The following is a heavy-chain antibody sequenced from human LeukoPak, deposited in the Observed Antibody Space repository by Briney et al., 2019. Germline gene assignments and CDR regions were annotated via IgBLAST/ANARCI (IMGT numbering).Heavy chain of an antibody. CDR2: INHSGST. CDR1: GGSFSGYY. J-gene: IGHJ4*02. V-gene: IGHV4-34*01. D-gene: IGHD2-21*01. CDR3: AREWAVIGYFDY. Sequence: KPSETLSLTCAVYGGSFSGYYWSWIRQPPGKGLEWIGEINHSGSTNYNPSLKSRVTISVDMSKNQFSLKLSSVTAADTAVYYCAREWAVIGYFDYWGQGTLVTVSS.